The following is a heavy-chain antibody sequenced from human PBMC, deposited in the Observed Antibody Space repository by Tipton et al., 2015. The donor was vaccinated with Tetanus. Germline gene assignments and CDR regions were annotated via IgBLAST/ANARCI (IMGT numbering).Heavy chain of an antibody. CDR1: GFSVGNNY. J-gene: IGHJ4*02. CDR2: LYGDGRT. Sequence: SLRLSCAVSGFSVGNNYMSWVRQAPGKGLEWVSGLYGDGRTYYADSVQGRFTISGDKSKNTLFLQMNSLKVEDTAVYYCARAGIDAAGPHFDHWGQGTLVTVSS. CDR3: ARAGIDAAGPHFDH. D-gene: IGHD6-13*01. V-gene: IGHV3-53*01.